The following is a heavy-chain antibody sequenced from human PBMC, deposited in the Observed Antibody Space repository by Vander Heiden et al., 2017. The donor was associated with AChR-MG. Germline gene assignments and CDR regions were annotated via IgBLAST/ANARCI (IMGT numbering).Heavy chain of an antibody. V-gene: IGHV1-18*01. D-gene: IGHD2-15*01. CDR2: ISAYNGNT. J-gene: IGHJ4*02. CDR1: GYTFTSYG. CDR3: ARVEDIVVVVAATPLDY. Sequence: QVQLVQSGAEVKKPGASVKVSCKASGYTFTSYGISWVRQAPGQGLERMGWISAYNGNTDYAQKLQGRVTMTTDTSTSTAYMELRSLRSDDTAVYYCARVEDIVVVVAATPLDYWGQGTLVTVSS.